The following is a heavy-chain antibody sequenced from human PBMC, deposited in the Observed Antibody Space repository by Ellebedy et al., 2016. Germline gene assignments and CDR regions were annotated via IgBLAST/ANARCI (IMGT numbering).Heavy chain of an antibody. J-gene: IGHJ4*02. D-gene: IGHD3-22*01. CDR3: TRLRFGSSGYYFDY. CDR1: GFTFSGSA. CDR2: IRSKANSYAT. V-gene: IGHV3-73*01. Sequence: GESLKISCAASGFTFSGSAVHWVRQASGRGLEWVGRIRSKANSYATAYGGSVKGRFTISRDDSKNTAYLQMNSLKTEDTAVYYCTRLRFGSSGYYFDYWGQGTLVTVSS.